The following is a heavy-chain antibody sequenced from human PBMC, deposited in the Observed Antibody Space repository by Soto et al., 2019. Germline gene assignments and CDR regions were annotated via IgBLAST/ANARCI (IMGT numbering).Heavy chain of an antibody. CDR2: IYYSGST. CDR1: GGSISSSSYY. J-gene: IGHJ5*02. Sequence: SETLSLTCTVSGGSISSSSYYWGWIRQPPGKGLEWIGSIYYSGSTYYNPSLKSRVTISVDTSKNQFSLKLSSVTAADTAVYYCARPKSYYYGSGSYLSWFDPWGQGTLVTVSS. CDR3: ARPKSYYYGSGSYLSWFDP. D-gene: IGHD3-10*01. V-gene: IGHV4-39*01.